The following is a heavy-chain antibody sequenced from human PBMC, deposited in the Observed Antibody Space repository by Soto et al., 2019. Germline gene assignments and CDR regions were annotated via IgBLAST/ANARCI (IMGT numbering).Heavy chain of an antibody. CDR2: IIPILGIA. J-gene: IGHJ5*02. CDR3: AARQKVAATPAWFDP. V-gene: IGHV1-69*02. D-gene: IGHD2-15*01. Sequence: QVQRVQSGAEVKKPGSSVKVSCKASGGTFSSYTISWVRQAPGQGLEWMGRIIPILGIANYAQKFQGRVTITADKSTSTAYMELSSLRAEDTAVYYCAARQKVAATPAWFDPWGQGTLVTVSS. CDR1: GGTFSSYT.